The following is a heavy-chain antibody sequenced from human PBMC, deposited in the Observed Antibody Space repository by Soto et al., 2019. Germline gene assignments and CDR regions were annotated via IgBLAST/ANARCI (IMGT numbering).Heavy chain of an antibody. CDR1: GGSLSSYY. D-gene: IGHD5-18*01. Sequence: SETLSLTCTVSGGSLSSYYWSWSRRPPGMGLEWIASISYSGTTNYNSSLKSRVTISIDTSKNQFTLKFNSVTAADTAGYYCAREGYNFGPFDYWGHGTMVTVSS. CDR3: AREGYNFGPFDY. V-gene: IGHV4-59*01. J-gene: IGHJ4*03. CDR2: ISYSGTT.